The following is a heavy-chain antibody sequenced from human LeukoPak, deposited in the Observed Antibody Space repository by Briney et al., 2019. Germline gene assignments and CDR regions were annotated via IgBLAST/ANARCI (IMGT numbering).Heavy chain of an antibody. J-gene: IGHJ4*02. CDR3: GKEVERHFDLRY. V-gene: IGHV3-23*01. CDR1: RLTSGIYA. D-gene: IGHD2-15*01. CDR2: FSGGGDS. Sequence: GGSLRLSCAASRLTSGIYAMSWVRQAPGKGLEWVSAFSGGGDSFYADSVRGRFSISADRSRNILYLQMNSLRVEDTAVYYCGKEVERHFDLRYWGQGTPVTVS.